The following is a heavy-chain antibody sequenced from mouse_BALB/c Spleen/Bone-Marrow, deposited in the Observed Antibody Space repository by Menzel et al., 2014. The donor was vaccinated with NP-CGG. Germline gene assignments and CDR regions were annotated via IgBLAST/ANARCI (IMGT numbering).Heavy chain of an antibody. V-gene: IGHV1-7*01. D-gene: IGHD2-2*01. Sequence: QVQLQQSGAELAKPGASVKMSCKASGYTFTSYWMHWVKQRPGQGLEWIGYINPSTGYTEYNQKFKDEATLTADKSSSTAYMQLSSLTSEDSAVYYCARRGVTAPPWFAYWGQGTLVTVSA. CDR3: ARRGVTAPPWFAY. CDR1: GYTFTSYW. J-gene: IGHJ3*01. CDR2: INPSTGYT.